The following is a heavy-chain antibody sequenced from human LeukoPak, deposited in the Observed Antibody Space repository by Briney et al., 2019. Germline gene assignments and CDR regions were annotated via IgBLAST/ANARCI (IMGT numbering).Heavy chain of an antibody. Sequence: GGSLRLSCAASGFTFSSYGMHWVRQAPGKGLEWVAVISYDGSNKYYADSVKGRFTISRDNSKNTLYLQMNSLRAEDTAVYYCARDCAYYYYYYGMDVWGQGTTVTVSS. J-gene: IGHJ6*02. CDR1: GFTFSSYG. D-gene: IGHD2-21*01. V-gene: IGHV3-30*19. CDR2: ISYDGSNK. CDR3: ARDCAYYYYYYGMDV.